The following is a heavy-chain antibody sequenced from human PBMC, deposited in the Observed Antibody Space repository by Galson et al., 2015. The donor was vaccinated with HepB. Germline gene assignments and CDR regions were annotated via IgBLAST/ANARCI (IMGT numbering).Heavy chain of an antibody. J-gene: IGHJ4*02. CDR3: AKINLFPGFPRWGLYSSSWEAGDY. CDR2: ISYDGSNK. CDR1: GFTFSSYA. V-gene: IGHV3-30-3*02. Sequence: SLRLSCAASGFTFSSYAMHWVRQAPGKGLEWVAVISYDGSNKYYADSVKGRFTISRDNSKNTLYLQMNSLRTEDTAVYYCAKINLFPGFPRWGLYSSSWEAGDYWGQGTLVTVSS. D-gene: IGHD6-13*01.